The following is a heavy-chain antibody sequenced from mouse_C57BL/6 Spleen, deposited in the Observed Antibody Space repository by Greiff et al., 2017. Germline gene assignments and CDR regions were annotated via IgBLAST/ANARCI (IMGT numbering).Heavy chain of an antibody. Sequence: VQLQQPGAELVMPGASVKLSCKASGYTFTSYWMHWVKQRPGQGLEWIGEIDPSDSYTNYNQKFKGKSTLTVDKSSSTAYMQLSSLTSEDSAVYYCARGSYGNPYYAMDYWGQGTSVTVSS. CDR1: GYTFTSYW. CDR2: IDPSDSYT. J-gene: IGHJ4*01. CDR3: ARGSYGNPYYAMDY. V-gene: IGHV1-69*01. D-gene: IGHD2-1*01.